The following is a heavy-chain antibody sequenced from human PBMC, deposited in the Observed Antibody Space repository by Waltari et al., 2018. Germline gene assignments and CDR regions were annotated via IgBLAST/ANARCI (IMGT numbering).Heavy chain of an antibody. D-gene: IGHD4-17*01. CDR1: GGSIRTSSYS. Sequence: QLQLQESGPGLVKPSETLSLTCTVSGGSIRTSSYSWGWIRQPPGKGLEWIGSIYFGGNTYYNPSLKSRVTISVDTSKNQFSLKLSSVTAADTAVYYCASIYGEVDYWGQGTLVTVSS. J-gene: IGHJ4*02. CDR3: ASIYGEVDY. CDR2: IYFGGNT. V-gene: IGHV4-39*01.